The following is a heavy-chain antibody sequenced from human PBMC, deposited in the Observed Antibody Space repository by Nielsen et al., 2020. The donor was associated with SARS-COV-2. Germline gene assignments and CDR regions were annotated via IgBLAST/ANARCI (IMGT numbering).Heavy chain of an antibody. CDR3: ARGARGPNWQRIGNYYMDV. V-gene: IGHV1-18*01. J-gene: IGHJ6*03. D-gene: IGHD1-1*01. CDR1: GYTFTSYG. CDR2: ISAYNGNT. Sequence: ASVKVSCKASGYTFTSYGISWVRQAPGQGLEWMGWISAYNGNTNYAQKLQGRVTMTTDTSTSTAYMELRSLRSDDTAVYYCARGARGPNWQRIGNYYMDVWGKGTTVTVSS.